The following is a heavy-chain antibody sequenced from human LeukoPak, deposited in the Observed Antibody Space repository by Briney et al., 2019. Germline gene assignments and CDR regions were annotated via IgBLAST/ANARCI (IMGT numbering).Heavy chain of an antibody. V-gene: IGHV3-48*03. J-gene: IGHJ4*02. CDR1: GFTFSSYE. CDR3: ARDAMTTDFDY. CDR2: ISSSGSTI. Sequence: PGGSLRLSCAASGFTFSSYEMNWVRQAPGKGLEWVSYISSSGSTIYYADSVKGRFTISRDNAKNSLYLQTNSLRAEDTAVYYCARDAMTTDFDYWGQGTLVTVSS. D-gene: IGHD4-17*01.